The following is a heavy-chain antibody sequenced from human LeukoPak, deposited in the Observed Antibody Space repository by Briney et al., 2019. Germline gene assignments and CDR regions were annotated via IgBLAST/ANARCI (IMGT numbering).Heavy chain of an antibody. CDR2: INPSGGST. Sequence: ASVKVSCKASGYTFTSYYMHWVRQAPAQGLEWMGIINPSGGSTSYAQKFQGRVTMTRDTSTSTVYMELSSLRSEDTAVYYCARAWDTAMVKTVMNYYYMDVWGKGTTVTVSS. J-gene: IGHJ6*03. D-gene: IGHD5-18*01. CDR3: ARAWDTAMVKTVMNYYYMDV. CDR1: GYTFTSYY. V-gene: IGHV1-46*01.